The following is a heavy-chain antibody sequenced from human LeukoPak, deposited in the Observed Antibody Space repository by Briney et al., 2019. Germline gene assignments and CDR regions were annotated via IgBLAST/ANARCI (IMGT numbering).Heavy chain of an antibody. CDR2: IWNGESNK. Sequence: PGRSLRLSCAASGFTFSNYGMHWVRQAPGKGLEWVAVIWNGESNKYYADSVKGRFTISRDNSKNTLYLQMNSLRAEDTAVFYCAKGGESGSFDYWGQGTLVTVSS. CDR1: GFTFSNYG. J-gene: IGHJ4*02. D-gene: IGHD3-3*01. V-gene: IGHV3-30*18. CDR3: AKGGESGSFDY.